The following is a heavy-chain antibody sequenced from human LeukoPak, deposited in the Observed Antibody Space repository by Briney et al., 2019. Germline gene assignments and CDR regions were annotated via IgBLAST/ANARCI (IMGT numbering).Heavy chain of an antibody. CDR1: GGSFSGYY. J-gene: IGHJ4*02. D-gene: IGHD6-6*01. V-gene: IGHV4-34*01. CDR3: ARVDIAARHFDY. Sequence: SETLSLTPAVYGGSFSGYYWSWIRQPPGKGLEWIGEINHSGSTNYNPYLKSRVTISVDTSQIQLSLKLSSVTAADTAVYYCARVDIAARHFDYWGQASLATVSS. CDR2: INHSGST.